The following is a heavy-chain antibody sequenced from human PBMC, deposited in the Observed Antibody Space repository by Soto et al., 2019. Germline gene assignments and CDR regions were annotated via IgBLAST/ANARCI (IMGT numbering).Heavy chain of an antibody. CDR3: ARTSGYSSTDNWFDP. CDR2: ISAYNGNT. J-gene: IGHJ5*02. V-gene: IGHV1-18*01. Sequence: QVQLVQSGAEVKKPGASVKVSCKASGYTFTSYGISWVRQSPGQGLEWMGGISAYNGNTNNAQKFQGRVAVTTDTSTSTAYMELMNLRSDDTAVYYCARTSGYSSTDNWFDPWGQGTLVTVSS. CDR1: GYTFTSYG. D-gene: IGHD6-13*01.